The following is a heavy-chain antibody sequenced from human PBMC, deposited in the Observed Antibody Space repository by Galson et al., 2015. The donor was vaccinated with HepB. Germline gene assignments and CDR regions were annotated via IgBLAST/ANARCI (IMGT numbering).Heavy chain of an antibody. CDR3: AKDYRGSWLRSLTLFDY. CDR1: GFTFRSYA. V-gene: IGHV3-23*01. CDR2: ISGSGGST. D-gene: IGHD5-12*01. J-gene: IGHJ4*02. Sequence: SLRLSCAASGFTFRSYAMSWVRQAPGKGLEWVSGISGSGGSTYYADSVKGRFTISRDNSKNTLYLQMNSLRAEDTAVYYCAKDYRGSWLRSLTLFDYWGQGTLVTVPS.